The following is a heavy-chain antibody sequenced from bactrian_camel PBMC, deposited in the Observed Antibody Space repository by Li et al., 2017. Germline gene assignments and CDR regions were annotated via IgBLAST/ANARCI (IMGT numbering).Heavy chain of an antibody. D-gene: IGHD2*01. CDR1: GATQDIGC. V-gene: IGHV3S53*01. CDR3: AARGPYCYTKLSVRDFTY. CDR2: YINTRSA. Sequence: HVQLVESGGESVQAGGSLRLSCVASGATQDIGCMGWFRQAPGEQREEVAVAYINTRSAKYGDSVKGRFTVSQDNAKNTVYLQMNSLKPEDTAMYYCAARGPYCYTKLSVRDFTYWGRGTQVTVS. J-gene: IGHJ6*01.